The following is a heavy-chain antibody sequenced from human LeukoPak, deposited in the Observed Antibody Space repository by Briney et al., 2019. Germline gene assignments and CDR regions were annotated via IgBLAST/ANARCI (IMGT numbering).Heavy chain of an antibody. J-gene: IGHJ5*02. Sequence: GASVKVSCKASGGTFSSYAISWVRQAPGQGLEWMGGIIPIFGTANYAQKFQGRVTIIADKSTSTAYMELSRLRSDDTAVYYCARDAKTPHSAFGNNWFDPWGQGTLVTVSS. CDR1: GGTFSSYA. CDR2: IIPIFGTA. D-gene: IGHD3-10*01. CDR3: ARDAKTPHSAFGNNWFDP. V-gene: IGHV1-69*06.